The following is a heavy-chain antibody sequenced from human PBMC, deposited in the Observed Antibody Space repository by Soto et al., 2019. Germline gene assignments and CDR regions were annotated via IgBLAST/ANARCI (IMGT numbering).Heavy chain of an antibody. J-gene: IGHJ4*02. Sequence: QVRLVESGGGVVQPGTSLRLSCAASGFTFSNYGMHWVRQAPGKGLEWVTLISYDGSNKYYADSVKGRFTISRDSSKNTLYLQMNSLRAEDTAVYYCAKGYCSGGSCYSPFDYWGQGTLVTVSS. CDR3: AKGYCSGGSCYSPFDY. CDR2: ISYDGSNK. V-gene: IGHV3-30*18. D-gene: IGHD2-15*01. CDR1: GFTFSNYG.